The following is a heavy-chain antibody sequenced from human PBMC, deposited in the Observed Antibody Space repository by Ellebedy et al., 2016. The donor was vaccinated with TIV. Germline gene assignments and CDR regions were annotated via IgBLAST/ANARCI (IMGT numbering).Heavy chain of an antibody. D-gene: IGHD6-13*01. J-gene: IGHJ1*01. Sequence: SETLSLTCTVSGDSVSSGRFYWSWIRQPPGRGLEWIGFVYDTLGSSNYSPSLKSRVSISVDTSKSQISLRLKSVTAADTAVYYCARDVTAAPRVFQHWGQGILVTVSS. CDR3: ARDVTAAPRVFQH. V-gene: IGHV4-61*01. CDR1: GDSVSSGRFY. CDR2: VYDTLGSS.